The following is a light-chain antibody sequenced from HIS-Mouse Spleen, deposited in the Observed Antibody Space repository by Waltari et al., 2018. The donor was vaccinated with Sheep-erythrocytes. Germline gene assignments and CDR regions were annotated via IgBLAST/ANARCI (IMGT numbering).Light chain of an antibody. J-gene: IGLJ1*01. CDR3: CSYAGSYNHV. V-gene: IGLV2-11*01. Sequence: QSALTQPRSVSGSPGQSVTISCTATSSDVGCYHYVSWYQQNPGKAPKLMIYDVSKRPTGVPDRFSGSKSGNTASLTISGLQAEDEADYYCCSYAGSYNHVFATGTKVTVL. CDR2: DVS. CDR1: SSDVGCYHY.